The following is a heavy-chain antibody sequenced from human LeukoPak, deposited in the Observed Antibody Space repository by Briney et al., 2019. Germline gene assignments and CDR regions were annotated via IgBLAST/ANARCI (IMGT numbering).Heavy chain of an antibody. CDR2: IWYDGSNK. CDR3: CSVAGTISFDY. J-gene: IGHJ4*02. CDR1: GFTFSSYG. Sequence: PGGSLRLSCAASGFTFSSYGMHWVRQAPGKGLEWVAVIWYDGSNKYYADSVKGRFTISRDNSKNTLYLQMNSLRAEDTAVYYCCSVAGTISFDYWGQGTLVTVSS. V-gene: IGHV3-33*01. D-gene: IGHD6-19*01.